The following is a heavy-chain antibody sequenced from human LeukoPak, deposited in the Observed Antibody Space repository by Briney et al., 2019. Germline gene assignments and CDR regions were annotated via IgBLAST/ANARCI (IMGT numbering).Heavy chain of an antibody. Sequence: GGSLRLSCAASGFTFSSYGMHWVRQAPGKGLEWVAVISYDGSNKYYADSVKGRFTISRDNSKNTLYLQMNSLRAEDTAVYYCAKEVSLRQLSPDYWGQGTLVTVSS. CDR3: AKEVSLRQLSPDY. D-gene: IGHD5-18*01. J-gene: IGHJ4*02. V-gene: IGHV3-30*18. CDR1: GFTFSSYG. CDR2: ISYDGSNK.